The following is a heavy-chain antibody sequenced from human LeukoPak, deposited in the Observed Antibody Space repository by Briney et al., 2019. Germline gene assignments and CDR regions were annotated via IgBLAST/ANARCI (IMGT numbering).Heavy chain of an antibody. Sequence: GGSLRLSCAASGFTFSSYGMHWVRQAPGKGLEWVAIIGSDGYSKYYGDSVKGRFTISRDNSKNAVCLQMNSLRTEDTAVYYCAKGGATVTRYVDQWGQGTLVTVSS. CDR3: AKGGATVTRYVDQ. CDR1: GFTFSSYG. V-gene: IGHV3-30*02. CDR2: IGSDGYSK. D-gene: IGHD4-17*01. J-gene: IGHJ4*02.